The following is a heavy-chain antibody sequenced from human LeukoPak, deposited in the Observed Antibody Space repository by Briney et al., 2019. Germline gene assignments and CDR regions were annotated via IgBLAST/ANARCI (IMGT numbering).Heavy chain of an antibody. CDR2: ISSSSSTI. D-gene: IGHD2-2*01. V-gene: IGHV3-48*02. Sequence: GGSLRLSCAASGFTFSSYSMNWVRQAPGRGLEWVSYISSSSSTIYYADSVKGRFTISRDNAKNSLYLQMNSLRDEDTAVYYCARSNLGGYCSSTSCYALLNWFDPWGQGTLVTVSS. CDR3: ARSNLGGYCSSTSCYALLNWFDP. J-gene: IGHJ5*02. CDR1: GFTFSSYS.